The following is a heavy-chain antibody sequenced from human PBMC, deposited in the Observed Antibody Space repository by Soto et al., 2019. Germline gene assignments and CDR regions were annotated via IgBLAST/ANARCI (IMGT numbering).Heavy chain of an antibody. CDR2: ISSSSSYI. CDR1: GFTFSSYS. Sequence: NPGGSLRLSCAASGFTFSSYSMNWVRQAPGKGLEWVSSISSSSSYIYYADSVEGRFTISRDNAKNSMYLQMNSLRAEDTAVYYCARGRYCSSTSCSSRWFDPWGQGTLVTVSS. D-gene: IGHD2-2*01. J-gene: IGHJ5*02. CDR3: ARGRYCSSTSCSSRWFDP. V-gene: IGHV3-21*01.